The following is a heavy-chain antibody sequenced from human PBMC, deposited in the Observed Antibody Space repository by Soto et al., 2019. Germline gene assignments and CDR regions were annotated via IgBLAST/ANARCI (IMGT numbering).Heavy chain of an antibody. CDR2: INPNSGGT. CDR3: AKDIVVVPAASGWFDP. J-gene: IGHJ5*02. CDR1: GYTFTGYY. V-gene: IGHV1-2*02. Sequence: QVQLVQSGAEVKKPGASVKVSCKASGYTFTGYYMHWVRQAPGQGLEWMGWINPNSGGTNYAQKFQGRVTMTRDTSIRTAYMELSRLRSDDTAVYYCAKDIVVVPAASGWFDPWGQGTLVTVSS. D-gene: IGHD2-2*01.